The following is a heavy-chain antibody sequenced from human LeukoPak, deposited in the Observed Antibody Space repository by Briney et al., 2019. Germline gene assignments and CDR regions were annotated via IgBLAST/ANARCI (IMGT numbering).Heavy chain of an antibody. V-gene: IGHV4-34*01. D-gene: IGHD3-3*01. CDR1: GRSFTTYH. CDR2: VKTSAIT. CDR3: ASQMLEWYGLDV. Sequence: KSSETLSLTCAVSGRSFTTYHWSWIRQSPGKGLEWIGEVKTSAITNYNPSLESRVTISVDMSKNQFSLNLRSVTAADAAIYYCASQMLEWYGLDVWGQGTTVIVSS. J-gene: IGHJ6*01.